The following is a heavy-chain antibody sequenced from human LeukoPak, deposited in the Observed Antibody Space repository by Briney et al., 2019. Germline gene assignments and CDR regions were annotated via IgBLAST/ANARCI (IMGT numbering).Heavy chain of an antibody. V-gene: IGHV4-59*01. J-gene: IGHJ4*02. CDR1: GGSISSYY. CDR2: IYDAGNT. D-gene: IGHD1-14*01. Sequence: SETLSLTCTVSGGSISSYYWSWTRQPPGKGLEWIGDIYDAGNTNYNPSLKSRVTISVDTSKNQFSLKLSAVTAADTAVYYCATRDPYKSIRIWGQGTLVTVSS. CDR3: ATRDPYKSIRI.